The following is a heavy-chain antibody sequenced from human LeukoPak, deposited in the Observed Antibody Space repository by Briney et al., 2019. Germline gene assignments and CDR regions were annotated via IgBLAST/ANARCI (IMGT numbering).Heavy chain of an antibody. Sequence: PSETLSLTCTVSGGSINSGGYFWSWIRQHPGKGLEWIGYIYYTGSTYYNPSLKSRVTISIDTSKNQFSLRLSSVTAADTAVYYCARGSFSGSGWHSDYWGQGTLVTVSS. CDR3: ARGSFSGSGWHSDY. D-gene: IGHD6-19*01. CDR1: GGSINSGGYF. J-gene: IGHJ4*02. V-gene: IGHV4-31*03. CDR2: IYYTGST.